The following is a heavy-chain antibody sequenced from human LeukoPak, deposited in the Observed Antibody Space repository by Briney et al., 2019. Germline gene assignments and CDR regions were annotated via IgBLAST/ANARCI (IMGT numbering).Heavy chain of an antibody. D-gene: IGHD1-14*01. V-gene: IGHV3-23*01. Sequence: PGGSLRLSCAASGFTFSSYAMSWVRQAPGKGLEWVSAISGSGGSTYYADSVKGRFTISRDNSKNTLYLQMNSLRAEDTAVYYCAKDFPILSTTQKYYYYMDVWGKGTTVTVSS. J-gene: IGHJ6*03. CDR1: GFTFSSYA. CDR2: ISGSGGST. CDR3: AKDFPILSTTQKYYYYMDV.